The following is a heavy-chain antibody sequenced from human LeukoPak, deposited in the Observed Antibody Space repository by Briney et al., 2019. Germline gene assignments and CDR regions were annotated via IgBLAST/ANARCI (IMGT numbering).Heavy chain of an antibody. D-gene: IGHD3-16*02. CDR1: GGSISSYY. CDR3: ARWGFGGVIVKTYYFDY. V-gene: IGHV4-59*01. CDR2: IYHSGST. Sequence: PSETLSLTCTVSGGSISSYYWSWIRQPPGKGLEWIGYIYHSGSTNYNPSLKSRVTISVDTSKNQFSLKLSSVTAADTAVYYCARWGFGGVIVKTYYFDYWGQGTLVTVSS. J-gene: IGHJ4*02.